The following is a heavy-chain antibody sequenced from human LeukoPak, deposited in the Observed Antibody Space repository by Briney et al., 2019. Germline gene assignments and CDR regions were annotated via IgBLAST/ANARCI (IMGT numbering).Heavy chain of an antibody. CDR3: ATLGSPSDALDI. V-gene: IGHV1-24*01. Sequence: ASVKVSCKVSGYTLTELSMHWVRQAPGKGLEWMGGFDPEDGETIYAQKFQGRVTMTEDTSTDTAYMELSSLRSEDTAVYYCATLGSPSDALDIWGQGTMVTVSS. J-gene: IGHJ3*02. CDR1: GYTLTELS. CDR2: FDPEDGET. D-gene: IGHD1-26*01.